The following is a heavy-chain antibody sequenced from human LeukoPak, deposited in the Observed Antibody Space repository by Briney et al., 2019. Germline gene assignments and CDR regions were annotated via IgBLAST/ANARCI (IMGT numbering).Heavy chain of an antibody. CDR2: IRCDGSNK. D-gene: IGHD3-3*01. CDR3: AKRVVIKSTDYFYYYIHV. J-gene: IGHJ6*03. V-gene: IGHV3-30*02. CDR1: GFSFSDYG. Sequence: PGGSLRLSCEASGFSFSDYGMHWVRQAPGKGLEWVAFIRCDGSNKYYADSLKGRFTVSRDNSQSTLYLQMNSPRVEDTAVYYCAKRVVIKSTDYFYYYIHVWGKGTMVTVSS.